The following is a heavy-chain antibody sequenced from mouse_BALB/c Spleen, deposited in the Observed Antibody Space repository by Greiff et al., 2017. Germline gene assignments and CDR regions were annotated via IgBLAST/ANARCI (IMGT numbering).Heavy chain of an antibody. D-gene: IGHD1-1*02. CDR3: TRSEYMGAMDY. CDR2: IYPSDSYT. J-gene: IGHJ4*01. V-gene: IGHV1-69*02. CDR1: GYTFTSYW. Sequence: QVQLQQPGAELVRPGASVKLSCKASGYTFTSYWINWVKQRPGQGLEWIGNIYPSDSYTNYNQKFKDKATLTVDKSSSTAYMQLSSPTSEDSAVYYCTRSEYMGAMDYWGQGTSVTVSS.